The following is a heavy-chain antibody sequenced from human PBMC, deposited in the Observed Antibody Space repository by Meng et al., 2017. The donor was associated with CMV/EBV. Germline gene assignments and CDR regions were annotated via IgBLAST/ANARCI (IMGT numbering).Heavy chain of an antibody. J-gene: IGHJ5*02. CDR2: IYYSGST. V-gene: IGHV4-59*01. D-gene: IGHD2-8*01. Sequence: SETLSLTCTVSGGSISSYYWSWIRQPPGKGLEWIGYIYYSGSTNYNPSLKSRVTISVDTSKNQFSLKLSSVTAADTAVYYCASTLMVYARGGDWFDPWGQGTLVTVSS. CDR3: ASTLMVYARGGDWFDP. CDR1: GGSISSYY.